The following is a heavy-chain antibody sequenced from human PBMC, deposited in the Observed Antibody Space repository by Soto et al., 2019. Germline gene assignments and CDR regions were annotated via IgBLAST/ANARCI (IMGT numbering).Heavy chain of an antibody. D-gene: IGHD2-2*01. V-gene: IGHV1-69*01. Sequence: QVQLVQSGAEVKKPGSSVKVSCKASGGTFSSYAISWVRQAPGQGLEWMGGIIPIFGTANYAQKFQGRVTITADESTSTAYMELSSLRSEDTAVYYCARLRYCSSTSCYGSHYYYGMDVWGQGTTVTVSS. CDR2: IIPIFGTA. CDR3: ARLRYCSSTSCYGSHYYYGMDV. J-gene: IGHJ6*02. CDR1: GGTFSSYA.